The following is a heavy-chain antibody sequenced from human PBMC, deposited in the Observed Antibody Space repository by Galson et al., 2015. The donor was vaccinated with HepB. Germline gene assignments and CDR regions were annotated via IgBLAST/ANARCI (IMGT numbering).Heavy chain of an antibody. CDR3: ARGRQKYGFDF. J-gene: IGHJ4*02. D-gene: IGHD4-17*01. CDR1: GFTFSSYG. Sequence: SLRLSCAASGFTFSSYGMHWVRQAPGKGLEWVAVIWYDGSNKYYADSVKGRFTISRDNSKNTLYLQMNSLRAGNTAVYYCARGRQKYGFDFWGQGTPVTVSP. CDR2: IWYDGSNK. V-gene: IGHV3-33*01.